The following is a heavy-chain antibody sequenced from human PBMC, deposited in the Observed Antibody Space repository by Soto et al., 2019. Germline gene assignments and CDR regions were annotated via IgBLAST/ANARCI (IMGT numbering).Heavy chain of an antibody. J-gene: IGHJ4*02. CDR1: GGSFSGYY. CDR2: INHSGST. Sequence: PSETLSLTCAVYGGSFSGYYWSWIRQPPGKGLEWIGEINHSGSTNYNPSLKSRVTISVDTSKDQFSLKLSSVTAADTAVYYCARGHDYGDYIFVYWGQGTLVTV. V-gene: IGHV4-34*01. D-gene: IGHD4-17*01. CDR3: ARGHDYGDYIFVY.